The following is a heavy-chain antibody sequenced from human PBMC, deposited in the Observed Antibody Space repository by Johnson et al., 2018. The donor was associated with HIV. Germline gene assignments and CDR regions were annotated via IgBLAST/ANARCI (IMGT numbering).Heavy chain of an antibody. CDR2: INSDGSST. CDR1: GFIFSSYW. D-gene: IGHD3-16*02. CDR3: ARNLWGSYRHDAFDI. V-gene: IGHV3-74*01. Sequence: VQLVESGGGLVQPGGSLRLSCAASGFIFSSYWMHWVRQAPGKGLVWVSRINSDGSSTSYADSVKGRFTISRDNAKNTLYLQMNSLRAEDTAVYYCARNLWGSYRHDAFDIWGQGTMVTVSS. J-gene: IGHJ3*02.